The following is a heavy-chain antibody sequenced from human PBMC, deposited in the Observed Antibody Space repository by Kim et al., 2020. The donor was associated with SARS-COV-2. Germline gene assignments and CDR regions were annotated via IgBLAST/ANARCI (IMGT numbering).Heavy chain of an antibody. CDR2: MNPNSGNT. CDR1: GYAFTSYD. CDR3: ATPTLRITIFGVVITSDAFDI. J-gene: IGHJ3*02. Sequence: ASVKVSCKASGYAFTSYDINWVRQATGQGLEWMGWMNPNSGNTGYAQKFQGRVTMTRNTSISTAYMELSSLRSEDTAVYYCATPTLRITIFGVVITSDAFDIWGQGTMVTVSS. D-gene: IGHD3-3*01. V-gene: IGHV1-8*01.